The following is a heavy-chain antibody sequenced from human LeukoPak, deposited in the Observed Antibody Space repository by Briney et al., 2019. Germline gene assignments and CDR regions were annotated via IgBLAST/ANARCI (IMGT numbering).Heavy chain of an antibody. J-gene: IGHJ4*02. CDR2: IYTSGST. CDR1: GGSISSGFYY. D-gene: IGHD3-16*01. Sequence: SETLTLTCTVSGGSISSGFYYWSWIRQPAGKGLEWIGRIYTSGSTNYNPSLKSRISISVDTSKNQFSLKLTSVTAADTAVYYCAREHPRGEVDDFDYWGQGTLVTVSS. V-gene: IGHV4-61*02. CDR3: AREHPRGEVDDFDY.